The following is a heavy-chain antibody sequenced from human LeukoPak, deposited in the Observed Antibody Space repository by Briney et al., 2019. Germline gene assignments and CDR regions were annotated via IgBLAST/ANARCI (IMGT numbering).Heavy chain of an antibody. CDR2: INPNSGVT. J-gene: IGHJ6*02. CDR3: ARAHFWSGYTPLDV. Sequence: SVKVSCKTSGYTFTVYYLHWVRQAPGQGPEWMGWINPNSGVTNYAQRFLGRVTMTRDTSISTTYMELSRLRSDDTAVYYCARAHFWSGYTPLDVWGQGTTVTVSS. V-gene: IGHV1-2*02. CDR1: GYTFTVYY. D-gene: IGHD3-3*02.